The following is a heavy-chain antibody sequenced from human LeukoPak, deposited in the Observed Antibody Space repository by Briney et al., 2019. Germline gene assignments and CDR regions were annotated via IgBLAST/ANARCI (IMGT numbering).Heavy chain of an antibody. CDR2: IYHSGST. J-gene: IGHJ4*02. D-gene: IGHD3-3*01. CDR1: GYSISSGYY. CDR3: ARVRHYDFWSGYCDY. V-gene: IGHV4-38-2*01. Sequence: SETLSLTCAVSGYSISSGYYWGWIRQPPGKGLEWIGSIYHSGSTYYNPSLKSRVTISVDTSKNQFSLKLSSVTAADTDVYYCARVRHYDFWSGYCDYWGQGTLVTVSS.